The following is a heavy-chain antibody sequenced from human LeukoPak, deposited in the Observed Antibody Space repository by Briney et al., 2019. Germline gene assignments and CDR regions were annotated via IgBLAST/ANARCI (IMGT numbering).Heavy chain of an antibody. J-gene: IGHJ4*02. CDR2: IYSGGST. V-gene: IGHV3-53*01. D-gene: IGHD3-16*01. CDR3: ARSYYDYLWERGAYFDH. CDR1: GFTVSSNY. Sequence: PGGSLRLSCAASGFTVSSNYMSWVRQAPGKGLEWVSVIYSGGSTYYADSVKGRFTISRDNSKNTLYLQMNSLRAEDTAVYYCARSYYDYLWERGAYFDHWGQGTLVTVSS.